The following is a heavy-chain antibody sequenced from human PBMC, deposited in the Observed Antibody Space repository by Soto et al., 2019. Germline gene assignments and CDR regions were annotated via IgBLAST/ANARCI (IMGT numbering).Heavy chain of an antibody. Sequence: SETLSLICTVSGGSVSSDSSSWTWIRQPPGKGLEWIGYINYSGSATYNPSLKSRVTISLDTSKNHFSLKLSSVTAADTAVYFCARVASEVRGVMGKYYYYGMDVWGQGTTVTVSS. CDR3: ARVASEVRGVMGKYYYYGMDV. CDR2: INYSGSA. V-gene: IGHV4-61*03. D-gene: IGHD3-10*01. CDR1: GGSVSSDSSS. J-gene: IGHJ6*02.